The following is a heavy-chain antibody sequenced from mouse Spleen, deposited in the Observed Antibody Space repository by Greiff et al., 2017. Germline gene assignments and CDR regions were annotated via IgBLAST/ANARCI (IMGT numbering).Heavy chain of an antibody. Sequence: VQLQQSGAELVKPGASVKMSCKASGYTFTSYWITWVKQRPGQGLEWIGDIYPGSGSTNYNEKFKSKATLTVDTSSSTAYMQLSSLTSEDSAVYYCAREWVNYYAMDYWGQGTSVTVSS. D-gene: IGHD2-1*01. CDR2: IYPGSGST. V-gene: IGHV1-55*01. CDR3: AREWVNYYAMDY. CDR1: GYTFTSYW. J-gene: IGHJ4*01.